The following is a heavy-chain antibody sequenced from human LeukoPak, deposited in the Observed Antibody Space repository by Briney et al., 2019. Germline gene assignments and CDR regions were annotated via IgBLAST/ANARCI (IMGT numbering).Heavy chain of an antibody. CDR2: ISSSGSTI. V-gene: IGHV3-11*01. CDR1: GFTFSDYN. Sequence: GGSLRLSCAASGFTFSDYNMSWVRQAPGKGLEWVSYISSSGSTIYYADSVKGRFTISRDNAKNSPYLQMNSLRAEDTAVYYCARDGVVAATLLDYWGQGTLVTVSS. D-gene: IGHD2-15*01. J-gene: IGHJ4*02. CDR3: ARDGVVAATLLDY.